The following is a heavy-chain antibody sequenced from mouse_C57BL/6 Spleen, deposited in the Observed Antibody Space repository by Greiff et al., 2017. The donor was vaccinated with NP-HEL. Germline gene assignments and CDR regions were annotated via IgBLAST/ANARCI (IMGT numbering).Heavy chain of an antibody. J-gene: IGHJ3*01. D-gene: IGHD3-2*02. Sequence: EVKLVESGAELVKPGASVKLSCTASGFNIKDYYMHWVKQRTEQGLEWIGRIDPEDGETKYAPKFQGKATITADTSSNTAYLQLSSLTSEDTAVYYCASTAQAPWFAYWGQGTLVTVSA. CDR2: IDPEDGET. CDR3: ASTAQAPWFAY. V-gene: IGHV14-2*01. CDR1: GFNIKDYY.